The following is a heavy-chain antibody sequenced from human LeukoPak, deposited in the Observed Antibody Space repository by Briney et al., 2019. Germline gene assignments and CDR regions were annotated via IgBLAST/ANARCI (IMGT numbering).Heavy chain of an antibody. J-gene: IGHJ4*02. CDR1: GGTFSGYY. D-gene: IGHD3-10*01. CDR3: ASLEYYYGSGS. Sequence: SETLSLTCAVYGGTFSGYYWSWILQPPGKGLEWIGEINHSGSTNYNPSLKSRVTISVDTSKNQFSLKLSSVTAADTAVYYCASLEYYYGSGSWGQGTLVTVSS. CDR2: INHSGST. V-gene: IGHV4-34*01.